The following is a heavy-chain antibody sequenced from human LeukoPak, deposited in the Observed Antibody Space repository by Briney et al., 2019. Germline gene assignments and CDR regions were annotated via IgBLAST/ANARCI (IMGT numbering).Heavy chain of an antibody. D-gene: IGHD3-10*01. J-gene: IGHJ5*02. V-gene: IGHV1-69*04. CDR1: GGTFSSYA. CDR2: IIPILGLT. CDR3: ARDQGKNHGSGTYYNVKNLMSCFDP. Sequence: GASVKVSCKASGGTFSSYAISWVRQAPGQGLEWMGRIIPILGLTNQAEQFQGRVTITADKFTSTTYMELSGLRSEDTAVYYCARDQGKNHGSGTYYNVKNLMSCFDPWGQGTLVTVSS.